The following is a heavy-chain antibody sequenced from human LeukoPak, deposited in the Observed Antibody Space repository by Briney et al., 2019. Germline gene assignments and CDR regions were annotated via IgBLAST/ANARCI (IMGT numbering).Heavy chain of an antibody. CDR2: IGIAGDT. D-gene: IGHD3-3*01. V-gene: IGHV3-13*01. CDR3: AKDLRAYFWSGYYKGGWFDP. Sequence: GGSLRLSCAASGFTFSSYDMHWVRQPTGKGLEWVSRIGIAGDTNYAGSVKGRFTISRENAKKSFYLQMNSLRAGDTAVYYCAKDLRAYFWSGYYKGGWFDPWGQGTLVTVSS. CDR1: GFTFSSYD. J-gene: IGHJ5*02.